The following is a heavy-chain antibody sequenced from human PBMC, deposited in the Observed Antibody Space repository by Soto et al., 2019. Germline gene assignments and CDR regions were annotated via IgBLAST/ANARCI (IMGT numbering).Heavy chain of an antibody. CDR3: ARTDRYFYGLDV. CDR2: ISAAGDP. CDR1: GFTFRNYD. Sequence: EVQLVESGGGLVQPGGSLRLSCEASGFTFRNYDMHWVRQGTGKGLEWVSGISAAGDPDYADSVEGRFTISRENAQNSFFLQMNSLRVGDTAFYYCARTDRYFYGLDVWGQGTTVIVSS. V-gene: IGHV3-13*05. J-gene: IGHJ6*01.